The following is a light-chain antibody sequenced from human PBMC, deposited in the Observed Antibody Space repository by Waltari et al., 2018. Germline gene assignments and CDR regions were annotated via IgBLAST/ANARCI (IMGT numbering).Light chain of an antibody. CDR2: EVS. CDR3: SSYTTSSVPV. Sequence: QSALTQPASVSGSPGQSITISCTGTSSDVGLYNYVSWYQHHPGKAPKLVIYEVSNRPPGVSNRFSGSKSGNTASLTISGLQAEDESHYFCSSYTTSSVPVFGGGTKLTVL. CDR1: SSDVGLYNY. V-gene: IGLV2-14*01. J-gene: IGLJ3*02.